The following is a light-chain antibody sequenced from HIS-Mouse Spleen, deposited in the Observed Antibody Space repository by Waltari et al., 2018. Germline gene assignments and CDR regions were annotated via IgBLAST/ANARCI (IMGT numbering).Light chain of an antibody. CDR1: SSDVGGYNY. Sequence: QSALTQPASVSGSPGQSITISCTGTSSDVGGYNYVPWYQQHPGKAPKLMIYDVSNRPSGVFNRLSGSKSGNTASLTISGLQAEDEADYYCSSYTSSSTRVFGGGTKLTVL. V-gene: IGLV2-14*03. CDR3: SSYTSSSTRV. CDR2: DVS. J-gene: IGLJ3*02.